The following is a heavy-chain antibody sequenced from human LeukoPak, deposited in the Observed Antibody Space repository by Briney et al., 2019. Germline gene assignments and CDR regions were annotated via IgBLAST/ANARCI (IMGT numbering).Heavy chain of an antibody. J-gene: IGHJ5*02. CDR1: GGSISSYY. D-gene: IGHD1-26*01. V-gene: IGHV4-59*01. CDR3: ARFLATLPRSVRWFDP. Sequence: SETLSLTCTVSGGSISSYYWSWIRQPPGKGLEWIGYIYYSGSTNYNPSLKSRVTISVDTSKNQFSLKLSSVTAADTAVYYCARFLATLPRSVRWFDPWGQGTLVTVSS. CDR2: IYYSGST.